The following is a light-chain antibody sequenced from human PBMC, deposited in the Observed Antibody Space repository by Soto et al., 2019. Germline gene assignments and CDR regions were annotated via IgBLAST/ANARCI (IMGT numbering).Light chain of an antibody. CDR1: QSVSSNY. Sequence: ESVLTQSPGTLSLSPGERATLSCRASQSVSSNYLAWYQQKPGQAPRLIIYGASSRATGISDRLSGSGSGTDFSLTISRLEPEDFAVYYCLHYDNSPLYTFGQGTKLEIK. CDR3: LHYDNSPLYT. V-gene: IGKV3-20*01. CDR2: GAS. J-gene: IGKJ2*01.